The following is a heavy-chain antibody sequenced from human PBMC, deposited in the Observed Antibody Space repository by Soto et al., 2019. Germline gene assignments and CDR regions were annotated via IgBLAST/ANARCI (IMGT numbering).Heavy chain of an antibody. V-gene: IGHV1-3*01. CDR1: GYMITRYA. J-gene: IGHJ4*02. Sequence: ASVKGSCKASGYMITRYAMHWVRQAPGQRLEWMGWINAGNGNTKYSQKFQGRVTITTDTSASTAYMELSSLRSEDTAVYYCARDGAVAGDSNFDYWGQGTLVTVSS. CDR3: ARDGAVAGDSNFDY. CDR2: INAGNGNT. D-gene: IGHD6-19*01.